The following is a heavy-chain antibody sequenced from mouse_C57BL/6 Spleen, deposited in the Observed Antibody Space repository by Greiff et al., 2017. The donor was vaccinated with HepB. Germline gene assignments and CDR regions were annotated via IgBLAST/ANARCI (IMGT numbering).Heavy chain of an antibody. CDR1: GYSITSGYY. CDR2: ISYDGSN. CDR3: ARERGYDYDGYYFDY. Sequence: ESGPGLVKPSQSLSLTCSVTGYSITSGYYWNWIRQFPGNKLEWMGYISYDGSNNYNPSLKNRISITRDTSKNQFFLKLNSVTTEDTATYYCARERGYDYDGYYFDYWGQGTTLTVSS. D-gene: IGHD2-4*01. J-gene: IGHJ2*01. V-gene: IGHV3-6*01.